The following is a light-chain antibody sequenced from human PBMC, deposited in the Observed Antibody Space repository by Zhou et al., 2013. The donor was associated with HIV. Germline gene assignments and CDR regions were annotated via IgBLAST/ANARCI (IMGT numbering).Light chain of an antibody. J-gene: IGKJ1*01. Sequence: EIVLTQSPGTLPLSPGERATLSCRASQSVSSSYLAWYQQKPGQAPRLLIYGASSRATGIPDRFSGSGSGTDFTLTISRLEPEDFAVYYCQHYGNSRTFGQGTKVEIK. V-gene: IGKV3-20*01. CDR3: QHYGNSRT. CDR1: QSVSSSY. CDR2: GAS.